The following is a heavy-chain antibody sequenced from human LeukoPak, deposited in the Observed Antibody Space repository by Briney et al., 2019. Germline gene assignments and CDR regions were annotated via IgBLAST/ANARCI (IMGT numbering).Heavy chain of an antibody. D-gene: IGHD3-22*01. CDR2: IYPGDSDT. V-gene: IGHV5-51*01. Sequence: GGSLRLSCVASGFIFSSYEMNWVRQMPGKGLEWMGIIYPGDSDTRYSPSFQGQVTISADKSISTAYLQWSSLKASDTAMYYCARLYYYDSSGYYSYFDYWGQGTLATVSS. CDR3: ARLYYYDSSGYYSYFDY. CDR1: GFIFSSYE. J-gene: IGHJ4*02.